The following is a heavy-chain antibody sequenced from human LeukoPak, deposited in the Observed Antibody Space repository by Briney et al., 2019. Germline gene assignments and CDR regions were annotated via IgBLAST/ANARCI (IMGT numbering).Heavy chain of an antibody. V-gene: IGHV4-59*08. D-gene: IGHD3-22*01. CDR3: ARHDRLGFDF. CDR1: GGSISSYY. Sequence: SETLSLTCTVSGGSISSYYWSWIRQPPGKGLEWIGHIYYSGRSNYNPSLKSRVTISVDTSKNQFSLKLSSVTAADTAVYYCARHDRLGFDFWGQGTLVTVSS. CDR2: IYYSGRS. J-gene: IGHJ4*02.